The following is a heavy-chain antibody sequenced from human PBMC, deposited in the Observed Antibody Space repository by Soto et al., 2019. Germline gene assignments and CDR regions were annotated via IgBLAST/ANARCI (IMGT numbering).Heavy chain of an antibody. V-gene: IGHV1-18*01. CDR1: GGTFSSYA. CDR2: ISAYNGNT. CDR3: ARVGMATISPNWFDP. D-gene: IGHD5-12*01. J-gene: IGHJ5*02. Sequence: ASVKVSCKASGGTFSSYAISWVRQAPGQGLEWMGWISAYNGNTSYAQKLQGRVTMTTDTSTSTAYMELRSLRSDDTAVYYCARVGMATISPNWFDPWGQGTLVTVSS.